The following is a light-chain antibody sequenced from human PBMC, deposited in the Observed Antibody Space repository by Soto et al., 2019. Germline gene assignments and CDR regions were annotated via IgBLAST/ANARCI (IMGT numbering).Light chain of an antibody. CDR3: CSSAGVNTFYV. Sequence: QSALTQPASVSGSPGQSITISCTGTSSDVGSYNLVSWYQQHPGKAPKLMIYGVTKRPSGVSDRFSGSKSGDTASLTISGLQAEDEADYYCCSSAGVNTFYVFGTGTKLTVL. J-gene: IGLJ1*01. CDR1: SSDVGSYNL. V-gene: IGLV2-23*02. CDR2: GVT.